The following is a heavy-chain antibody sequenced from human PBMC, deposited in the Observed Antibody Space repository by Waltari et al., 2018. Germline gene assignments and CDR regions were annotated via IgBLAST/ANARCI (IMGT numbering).Heavy chain of an antibody. Sequence: QVQLQESGPGLVKPSETLSLTCAVSGYSISSGYYWGWIRQPPGKGLEWIGSIKHSGSTYYNPSLKSRGTISVDTSKNQCSLKLSSVTAADTAVYYCASGYYDTGPPDAFDIWGQGTMVTVSS. J-gene: IGHJ3*02. D-gene: IGHD3-22*01. CDR3: ASGYYDTGPPDAFDI. CDR1: GYSISSGYY. V-gene: IGHV4-38-2*01. CDR2: IKHSGST.